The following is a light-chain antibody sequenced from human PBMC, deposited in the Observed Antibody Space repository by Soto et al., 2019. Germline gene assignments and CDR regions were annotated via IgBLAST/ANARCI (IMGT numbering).Light chain of an antibody. CDR2: EVT. CDR3: SSYAGSNNYV. V-gene: IGLV2-8*01. CDR1: SSDVGGHNY. J-gene: IGLJ1*01. Sequence: QSALTQPPSASGSPGQSVTISCTGTSSDVGGHNYVSWYQQHPGKAPKLMIYEVTKRPSGVPDRFSGSKSGNTASLTVSGLQAGDEADYYCSSYAGSNNYVFGTGTKLTVL.